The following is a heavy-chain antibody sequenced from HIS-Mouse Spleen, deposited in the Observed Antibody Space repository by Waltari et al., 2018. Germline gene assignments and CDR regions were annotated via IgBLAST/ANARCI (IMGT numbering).Heavy chain of an antibody. Sequence: QLQLQESGPGLVTPSETLSLTCTVSGGSISRRSYYWGWIRQPPGTGLEWIGSIYYLGSTYYNPALKSRVTISVDPSKNQFSLKLSSVTAADTAVYYGARAPHYFDYWGQGTLVTVSS. CDR1: GGSISRRSYY. J-gene: IGHJ4*02. V-gene: IGHV4-39*07. CDR3: ARAPHYFDY. CDR2: IYYLGST.